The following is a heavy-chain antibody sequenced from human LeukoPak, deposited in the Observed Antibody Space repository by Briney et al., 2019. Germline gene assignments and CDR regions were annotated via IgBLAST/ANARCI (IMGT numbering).Heavy chain of an antibody. CDR1: GFTFSSYS. Sequence: GGSLRLSCAASGFTFSSYSMNWVRQAPGKGLEWVSYISSSSSTIYYADSVKGRFTISRDNAKNSLYLQMNSLRAEDTAVYYCARAPIWGGYRPSGMDVWGQGTTVTVSS. V-gene: IGHV3-48*01. CDR2: ISSSSSTI. J-gene: IGHJ6*02. CDR3: ARAPIWGGYRPSGMDV. D-gene: IGHD3-3*01.